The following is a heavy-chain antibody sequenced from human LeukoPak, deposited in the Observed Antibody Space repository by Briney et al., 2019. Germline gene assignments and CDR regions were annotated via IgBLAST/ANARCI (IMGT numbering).Heavy chain of an antibody. D-gene: IGHD3-10*01. V-gene: IGHV4-59*01. CDR1: GGSISRYY. J-gene: IGHJ4*02. Sequence: PSETLPLTCTVSGGSISRYYWSWIRQPPGKGLEWIGYIHYSGSTNYNPSLKSRVTISVDTSKNQFSLKLSSVTAADTAVYYCARGRSTGNFDYWGQGTLVTVSS. CDR3: ARGRSTGNFDY. CDR2: IHYSGST.